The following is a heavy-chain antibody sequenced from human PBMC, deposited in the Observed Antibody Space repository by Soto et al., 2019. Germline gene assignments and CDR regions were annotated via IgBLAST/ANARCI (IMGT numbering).Heavy chain of an antibody. CDR2: ISYDGSNK. D-gene: IGHD5-18*01. Sequence: GGSLTLSCAASGFTFSSYAMHWVRQAPGKGLEWVAVISYDGSNKYYADSVKGRFTISRDNSKNTLYLQMNSLRAEDTAVYYCARSGYSYRYFDYWGQGTLVTVSS. CDR1: GFTFSSYA. CDR3: ARSGYSYRYFDY. J-gene: IGHJ4*02. V-gene: IGHV3-30-3*01.